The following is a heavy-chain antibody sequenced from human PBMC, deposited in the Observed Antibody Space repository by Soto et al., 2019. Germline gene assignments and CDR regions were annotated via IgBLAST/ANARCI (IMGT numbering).Heavy chain of an antibody. J-gene: IGHJ4*02. V-gene: IGHV1-69*01. D-gene: IGHD3-22*01. CDR3: ARGWGYDTTDYYYAY. CDR1: GGTFSRNA. Sequence: QVQLVQSGAEVKTPGSSVKVSCKASGGTFSRNAISWVRQAPGQGLEWMGGITPIFGTANYAQKFQGRVTITADESTSTAYRELSSLRSGDTAVYYCARGWGYDTTDYYYAYWGQGTLITVSS. CDR2: ITPIFGTA.